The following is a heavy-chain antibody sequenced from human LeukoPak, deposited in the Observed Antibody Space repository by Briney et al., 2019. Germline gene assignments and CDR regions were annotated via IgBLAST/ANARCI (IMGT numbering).Heavy chain of an antibody. V-gene: IGHV1-18*01. CDR2: ISGYNGNT. D-gene: IGHD2-21*02. CDR1: GYTFTSYG. J-gene: IGHJ2*01. CDR3: ARGLGVVTAQSEQPKPRYSVL. Sequence: ASVKVSCKASGYTFTSYGISWVRQAPGQGLEWMGWISGYNGNTNYAQNLQGRVTMTTDTSTSTAYMELRSLRSDDTAVYYCARGLGVVTAQSEQPKPRYSVLWGRGTQVTVSS.